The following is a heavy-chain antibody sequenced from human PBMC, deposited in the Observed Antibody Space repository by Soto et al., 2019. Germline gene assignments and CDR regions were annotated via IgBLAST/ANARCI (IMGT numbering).Heavy chain of an antibody. D-gene: IGHD5-18*01. J-gene: IGHJ5*02. CDR1: GGSVSSGDYY. CDR3: ARIPVDTSMIYWLDP. Sequence: PSETLSLTCTVSGGSVSSGDYYWSWIRQPPGKGLEWIGYIYYSGNTNYNPSLKSRVIISVDTSKNLFSLKLTSVTAADTAVYYCARIPVDTSMIYWLDPWGQGTLVTV. CDR2: IYYSGNT. V-gene: IGHV4-61*08.